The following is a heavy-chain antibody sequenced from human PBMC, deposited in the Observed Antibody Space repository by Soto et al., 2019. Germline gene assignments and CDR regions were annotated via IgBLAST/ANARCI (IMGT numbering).Heavy chain of an antibody. V-gene: IGHV5-10-1*01. CDR2: LDPTDSYT. D-gene: IGHD1-7*01. Sequence: KISCKGSGYSFTSYWINWVRQMPGKGLEWMGRLDPTDSYTDYSPSFQGHVTISVDKSVTTAYLQWSSLKASDTAMYYCARLGLTATDLWGQGTLVTVSS. CDR3: ARLGLTATDL. J-gene: IGHJ5*02. CDR1: GYSFTSYW.